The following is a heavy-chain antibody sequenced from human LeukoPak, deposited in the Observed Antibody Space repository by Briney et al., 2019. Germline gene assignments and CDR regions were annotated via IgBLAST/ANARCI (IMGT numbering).Heavy chain of an antibody. CDR3: ASRFGSGSAYRDY. V-gene: IGHV4-38-2*02. Sequence: SETLSLTCIVSGYSISSAYYWGWIRQPPGKGLEWIGNIYQNGITYYNPSLKSRVTISVDTSKNQFFLKLSSVTAADTAVYYCASRFGSGSAYRDYWGQGTLVTVSS. J-gene: IGHJ4*02. CDR2: IYQNGIT. D-gene: IGHD3-10*01. CDR1: GYSISSAYY.